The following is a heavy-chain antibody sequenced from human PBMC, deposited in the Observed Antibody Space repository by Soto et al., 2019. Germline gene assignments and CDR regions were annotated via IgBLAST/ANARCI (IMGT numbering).Heavy chain of an antibody. CDR1: GGTFSSYA. V-gene: IGHV1-69*06. CDR2: IIPIFGTA. D-gene: IGHD5-12*01. CDR3: AREAGYSGYDLVLSFGMDV. J-gene: IGHJ6*02. Sequence: SVKVSCKASGGTFSSYAISWVRQAPGQGLEWMGGIIPIFGTANYAQKFQGRVTITADKSTSTAYMELSSLRSEDTAVYYCAREAGYSGYDLVLSFGMDVWGQGTTVTVSS.